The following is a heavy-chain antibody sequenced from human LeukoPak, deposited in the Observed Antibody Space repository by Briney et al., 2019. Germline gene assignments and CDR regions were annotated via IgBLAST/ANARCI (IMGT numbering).Heavy chain of an antibody. J-gene: IGHJ4*02. Sequence: GGSVTLFCAACGFPLNNYWMPWLRQAPGRGLEWVAHINQDGSKEYYMDSVKARFTISRDNAENSLSLQIKPLKAEETVVYYCGRDGGLSGYSFPEYWGQGTLVTVSS. V-gene: IGHV3-7*01. CDR1: GFPLNNYW. D-gene: IGHD5-12*01. CDR3: GRDGGLSGYSFPEY. CDR2: INQDGSKE.